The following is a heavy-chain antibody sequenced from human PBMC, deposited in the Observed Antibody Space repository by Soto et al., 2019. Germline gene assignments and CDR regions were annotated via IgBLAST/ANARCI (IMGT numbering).Heavy chain of an antibody. V-gene: IGHV3-30-3*01. J-gene: IGHJ4*02. D-gene: IGHD5-12*01. Sequence: QVQLVESGGGVVQPGRSLRLSCADSGFTFSSYAMHWVRQAPGKGLEWVAVISYDGSNKYYADSVKGRFTISRDNSKNTLYLQMNSLRAEDTAVYYCARVAVEMATIHVFDYWGQGTLVTVSS. CDR3: ARVAVEMATIHVFDY. CDR1: GFTFSSYA. CDR2: ISYDGSNK.